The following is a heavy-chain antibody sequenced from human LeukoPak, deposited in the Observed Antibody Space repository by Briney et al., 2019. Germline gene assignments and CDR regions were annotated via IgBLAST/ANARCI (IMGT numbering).Heavy chain of an antibody. Sequence: PGGSLRLSCAASGFTVSNNHMNWVRQAPGKGLGWVSVIFSGGSIYYADSVKGRFTISRDNSKNPLYLQMNSLRAEDTAVYYCASIMSGYSYGQGYWGQGTLVTVSS. CDR3: ASIMSGYSYGQGY. V-gene: IGHV3-53*01. J-gene: IGHJ4*02. CDR2: IFSGGSI. D-gene: IGHD5-18*01. CDR1: GFTVSNNH.